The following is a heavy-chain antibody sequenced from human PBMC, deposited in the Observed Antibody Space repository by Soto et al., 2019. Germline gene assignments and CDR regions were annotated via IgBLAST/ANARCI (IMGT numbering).Heavy chain of an antibody. CDR1: GFSLSTSGVG. J-gene: IGHJ1*01. CDR2: IYWEDDK. V-gene: IGHV2-5*02. D-gene: IGHD3-22*01. Sequence: QITLKESGPTLVKPTQTLTLTCTFSGFSLSTSGVGVGWIRQPPGKALECLALIYWEDDKRYSPSLKSRLTITTDTSKNHVVLTLTHMDPVDTATYYCAHSQYYYDSSGYSFQHWGQGSLVTVSS. CDR3: AHSQYYYDSSGYSFQH.